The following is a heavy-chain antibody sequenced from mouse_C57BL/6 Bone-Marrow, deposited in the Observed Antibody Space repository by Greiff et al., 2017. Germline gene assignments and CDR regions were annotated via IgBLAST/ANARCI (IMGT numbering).Heavy chain of an antibody. Sequence: EVQVVESGGGLVQPGGSMKLSCVASGFTFSNYWMNWVRQSPEKGLEWVAQIRLKSDNYATHYAESVKGRFTISRDDSKSSVYLQMNNLRAEDTGMYYCAGDSSGYKRDYWGQGTTLTVSS. V-gene: IGHV6-3*01. CDR2: IRLKSDNYAT. CDR3: AGDSSGYKRDY. CDR1: GFTFSNYW. J-gene: IGHJ2*01. D-gene: IGHD3-2*02.